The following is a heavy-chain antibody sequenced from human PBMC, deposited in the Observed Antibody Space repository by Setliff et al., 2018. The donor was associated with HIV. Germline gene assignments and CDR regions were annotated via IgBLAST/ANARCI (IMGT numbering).Heavy chain of an antibody. CDR2: IYISGST. D-gene: IGHD1-26*01. CDR3: ARRSIVGSTRGYYYYALDV. Sequence: SETLSLTCTVSGDSITSNSYYWSWIRQPPGKGLEWIGYIYISGSTMYNPSLKTRVTMSLDTSKNQVSLKLTSATAADTAVYYCARRSIVGSTRGYYYYALDVWGQGTTVTVSS. J-gene: IGHJ6*02. CDR1: GDSITSNSYY. V-gene: IGHV4-61*05.